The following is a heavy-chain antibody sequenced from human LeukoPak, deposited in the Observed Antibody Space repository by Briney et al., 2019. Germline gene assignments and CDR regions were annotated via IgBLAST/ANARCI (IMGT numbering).Heavy chain of an antibody. CDR3: ATDTAGWELRIFDS. D-gene: IGHD1-26*01. Sequence: GASVKVSCKVSGYTLNELSMHWVRQAPGKGPEWMGGFDSEDGETIYAQKFQGRVTMTEDTSTDTAYMELSSLISEDTAVYYCATDTAGWELRIFDSWGQGTLVTVSS. CDR1: GYTLNELS. V-gene: IGHV1-24*01. CDR2: FDSEDGET. J-gene: IGHJ4*02.